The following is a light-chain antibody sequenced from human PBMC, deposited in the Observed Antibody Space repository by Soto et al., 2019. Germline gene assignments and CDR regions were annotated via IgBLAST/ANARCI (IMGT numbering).Light chain of an antibody. J-gene: IGKJ1*01. V-gene: IGKV1-27*01. CDR1: QGISHY. Sequence: EIQMTQSPSSLSASVGDRVTITCRASQGISHYLAWYQQKPGKPPTLLMYGASTLQSGVPSRFSGSGSGTDFTLTISSLQPEDVAVYYCQRYNSAPRTFGQVTKVEIK. CDR2: GAS. CDR3: QRYNSAPRT.